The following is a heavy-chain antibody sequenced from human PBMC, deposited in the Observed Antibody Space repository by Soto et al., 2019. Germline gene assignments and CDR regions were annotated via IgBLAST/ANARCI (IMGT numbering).Heavy chain of an antibody. J-gene: IGHJ4*02. CDR3: AAFDYDSSGPTHPSLDY. CDR2: IIPIFGTA. CDR1: VGTFSSYA. Sequence: SVKVSCKASVGTFSSYAISWVRQAPGQGLEWMGGIIPIFGTANYAQKFQGRVTITADESTSTAYMELSSLRSEDTAVYYCAAFDYDSSGPTHPSLDYWGQGTLVTVSS. V-gene: IGHV1-69*13. D-gene: IGHD3-22*01.